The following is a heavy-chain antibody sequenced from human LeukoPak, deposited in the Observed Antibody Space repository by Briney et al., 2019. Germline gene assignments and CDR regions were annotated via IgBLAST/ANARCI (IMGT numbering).Heavy chain of an antibody. CDR3: ARDGSFGSGSYADY. D-gene: IGHD3-10*01. J-gene: IGHJ4*02. V-gene: IGHV3-48*03. CDR2: ISNSGSTK. CDR1: GFTFSSYE. Sequence: GGSLRLSCAASGFTFSSYEMNWVRQGPGKGLEWVSYISNSGSTKYYADSVKGRFTVPRDNADNLLYLQMNSLRAEDTAVYYCARDGSFGSGSYADYWGQGTLVTVSS.